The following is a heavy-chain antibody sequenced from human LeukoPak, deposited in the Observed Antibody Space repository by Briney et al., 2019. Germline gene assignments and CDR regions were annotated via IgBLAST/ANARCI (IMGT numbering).Heavy chain of an antibody. CDR2: TYYRSKWSN. CDR3: ARSYKYGYDF. D-gene: IGHD5-24*01. Sequence: SQTLSLTCAIPGDSVSSNSGGWHWIRQSPSRGLEWLGRTYYRSKWSNDYALSVKSRLTFNPDTSKNQFSLQLNSVTPDDTAVYYCARSYKYGYDFWGQGTLVTVSS. J-gene: IGHJ4*02. CDR1: GDSVSSNSGG. V-gene: IGHV6-1*01.